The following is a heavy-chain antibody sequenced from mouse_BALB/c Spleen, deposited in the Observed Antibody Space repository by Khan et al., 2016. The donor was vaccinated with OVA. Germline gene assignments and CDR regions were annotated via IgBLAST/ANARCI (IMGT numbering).Heavy chain of an antibody. Sequence: QVQLKQSGPGLVAPSQSLSITCTVSGFSLTSFGVYWVRQPPGKGLEWLGVIWADGTTNYNSALMSRLSISKDNSKSQVFLNMNSLQTDATAIYYCARDGDYCDYWGQGTTLTVSS. CDR3: ARDGDYCDY. CDR2: IWADGTT. V-gene: IGHV2-9*02. J-gene: IGHJ2*01. CDR1: GFSLTSFG. D-gene: IGHD1-1*02.